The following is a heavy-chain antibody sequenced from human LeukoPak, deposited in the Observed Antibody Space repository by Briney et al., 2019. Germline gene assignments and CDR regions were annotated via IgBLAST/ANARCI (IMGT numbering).Heavy chain of an antibody. CDR3: ARLPGAAAGFFDY. CDR1: GGSISSYY. J-gene: IGHJ4*02. D-gene: IGHD6-13*01. CDR2: IYYSATT. Sequence: SETLSLTCTVSGGSISSYYWSWIRQPPGKRLEWIGYIYYSATTNYNPSLKSRVTISIDTPKNQFSLKLTSVTAADTAIYYCARLPGAAAGFFDYWGQGTLVTVSS. V-gene: IGHV4-59*01.